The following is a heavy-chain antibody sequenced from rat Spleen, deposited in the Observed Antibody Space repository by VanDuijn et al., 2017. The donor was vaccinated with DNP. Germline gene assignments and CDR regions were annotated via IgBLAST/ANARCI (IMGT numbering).Heavy chain of an antibody. J-gene: IGHJ4*01. D-gene: IGHD4-3*01. Sequence: EVQLVESGGGLVQPGRSLKLSCAASGFSFSDYYMAWVRQAPTKGLQWVAYIRYDCGSTYYGDSVKGRFTISRDNARSTLYLQRNSLRSEDMATYYCATQSGYGYAMDAWGQGTSVTVSS. CDR1: GFSFSDYY. CDR2: IRYDCGST. CDR3: ATQSGYGYAMDA. V-gene: IGHV5-20*01.